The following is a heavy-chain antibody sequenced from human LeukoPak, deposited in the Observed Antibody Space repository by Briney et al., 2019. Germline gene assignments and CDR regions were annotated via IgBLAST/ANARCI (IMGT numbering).Heavy chain of an antibody. CDR3: ARGLESSGWYGNYYMDV. CDR1: GGSISSSSYY. J-gene: IGHJ6*03. D-gene: IGHD6-19*01. V-gene: IGHV4-39*07. Sequence: SETLSLTCTVSGGSISSSSYYWGWILQPPGKGLEWIGSIYYSGSTYYNPSLKSRVTISVDTSKNQFSLKLSSVTAADTAVYYCARGLESSGWYGNYYMDVWGKGTTVTISS. CDR2: IYYSGST.